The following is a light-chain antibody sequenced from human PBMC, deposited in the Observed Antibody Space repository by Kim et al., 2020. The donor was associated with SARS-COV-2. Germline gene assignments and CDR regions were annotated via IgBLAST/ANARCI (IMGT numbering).Light chain of an antibody. CDR3: QQYQNLPST. J-gene: IGKJ5*01. Sequence: DIQMTQSPSSLSASVGDRVTITCQASHDITYHLNWYQQKPGEAPRLLIYDISSMQTGVPSTFLGSGSGTVFTLTITSLQPEDFATYYCQQYQNLPSTFGQGTRLEIK. CDR2: DIS. CDR1: HDITYH. V-gene: IGKV1-33*01.